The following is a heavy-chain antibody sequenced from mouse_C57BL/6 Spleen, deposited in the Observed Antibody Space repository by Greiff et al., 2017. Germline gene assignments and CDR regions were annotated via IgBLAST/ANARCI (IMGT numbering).Heavy chain of an antibody. CDR1: GFTFSSYA. V-gene: IGHV5-4*01. Sequence: DVMLVESGGGLVKPGGSLKLSCAASGFTFSSYAMSWVRQTPEKRLEWVATISDGGSYTYYPDNVKGRFTISRDNAKNNLYLQMSHLKSEDTAMYYCARDREGYFDYWGQGTTLTVSS. J-gene: IGHJ2*01. CDR2: ISDGGSYT. CDR3: ARDREGYFDY.